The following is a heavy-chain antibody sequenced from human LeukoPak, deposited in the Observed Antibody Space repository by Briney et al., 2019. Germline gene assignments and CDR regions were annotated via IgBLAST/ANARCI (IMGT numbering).Heavy chain of an antibody. V-gene: IGHV3-9*03. CDR1: GFRFEDYA. CDR3: AKSPRGSVRYYLDY. Sequence: PGGSLRLSCAASGFRFEDYAMHWVRQAPGKGLEWVSSINWNSDTMKYADSVKGRFTISRDNAKNSLYLQMNSLRGDDMALYYCAKSPRGSVRYYLDYWGQGTLVTVSS. J-gene: IGHJ4*02. CDR2: INWNSDTM. D-gene: IGHD3-10*01.